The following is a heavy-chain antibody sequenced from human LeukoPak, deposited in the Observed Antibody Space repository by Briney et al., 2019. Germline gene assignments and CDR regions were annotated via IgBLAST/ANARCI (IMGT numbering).Heavy chain of an antibody. D-gene: IGHD6-13*01. CDR1: GFTFSTYA. CDR2: ISYDGSYK. CDR3: ARQKGSSTWSSFDP. V-gene: IGHV3-30-3*01. Sequence: GGSLRLSCAASGFTFSTYAIHWVRQAPGKGLEWVAVISYDGSYKYYADSVEGRFTISRDNSKNTLYLQMNSLRTEDTAVYYCARQKGSSTWSSFDPWGQGTLLTVSS. J-gene: IGHJ5*02.